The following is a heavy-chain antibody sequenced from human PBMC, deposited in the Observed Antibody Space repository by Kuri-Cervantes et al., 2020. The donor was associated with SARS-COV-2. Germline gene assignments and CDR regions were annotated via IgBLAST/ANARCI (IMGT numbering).Heavy chain of an antibody. J-gene: IGHJ5*02. CDR2: IYHSGST. CDR1: GDSISSSAYH. D-gene: IGHD2-2*01. CDR3: ARHPAPRYCSSTSCYGIWFDP. Sequence: SETLSLTCTVSGDSISSSAYHWGWIRQSPGKGLEWIGSIYHSGSTYYNPSLKSRVTISVDTSKNQFSLKLSSVTAADTAVNYCARHPAPRYCSSTSCYGIWFDPWGQGTLVTVSS. V-gene: IGHV4-39*01.